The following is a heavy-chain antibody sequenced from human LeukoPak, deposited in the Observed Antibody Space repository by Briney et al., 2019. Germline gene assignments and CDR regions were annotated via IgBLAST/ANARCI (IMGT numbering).Heavy chain of an antibody. CDR2: IHPGVSDA. CDR3: ATALVYADTTLGFYH. CDR1: GDSFSKYW. D-gene: IGHD5/OR15-5a*01. Sequence: GESLKISCQGSGDSFSKYWIAWVRQMPDKGLEWMGLIHPGVSDARYNPSFQGQVTITADRSSSTSSLQWTALKASDTAMYYCATALVYADTTLGFYHWGQGTMVTVAS. V-gene: IGHV5-51*01. J-gene: IGHJ4*02.